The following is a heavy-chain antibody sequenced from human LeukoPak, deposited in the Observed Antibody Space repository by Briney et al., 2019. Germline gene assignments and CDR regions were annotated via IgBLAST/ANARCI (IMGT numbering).Heavy chain of an antibody. CDR1: GLTFSSYG. Sequence: GGSLRLSCAASGLTFSSYGMHWVRQAPGKGLEWVAFIRYDGSNKYYADSVKGRFTISRDNSKNTLYLQMNSLRAEDTAVYYCAKDLRRIAVAEDFDYWGQGTLVTVSS. J-gene: IGHJ4*02. D-gene: IGHD6-19*01. CDR3: AKDLRRIAVAEDFDY. CDR2: IRYDGSNK. V-gene: IGHV3-30*02.